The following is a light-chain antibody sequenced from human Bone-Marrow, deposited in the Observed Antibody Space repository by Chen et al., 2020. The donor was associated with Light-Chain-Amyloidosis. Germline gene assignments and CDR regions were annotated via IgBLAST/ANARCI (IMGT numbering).Light chain of an antibody. J-gene: IGLJ2*01. V-gene: IGLV2-14*03. Sequence: QSALTQPASVSGSPGQSITISCTGTSSDVGGYNYVSWYQHHPGKAPKLMIYDVDVRPSGVSSRFAGSKAGNTASLTISGLQPEDEADYSCSSYTSNNTPVFGGGTKLTVL. CDR3: SSYTSNNTPV. CDR1: SSDVGGYNY. CDR2: DVD.